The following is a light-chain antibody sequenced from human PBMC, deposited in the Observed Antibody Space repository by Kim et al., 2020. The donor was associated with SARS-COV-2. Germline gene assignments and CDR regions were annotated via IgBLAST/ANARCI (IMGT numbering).Light chain of an antibody. V-gene: IGKV1-9*01. J-gene: IGKJ1*01. CDR3: QQLNSYPWT. Sequence: SASVGDRVTITCRASQGISTNLAWYQHTPGKAPKLLIYAASTLQGGVPSRFSGSGSGTDFTLTISSLQPEDFATYYCQQLNSYPWTFGQGTKVDI. CDR1: QGISTN. CDR2: AAS.